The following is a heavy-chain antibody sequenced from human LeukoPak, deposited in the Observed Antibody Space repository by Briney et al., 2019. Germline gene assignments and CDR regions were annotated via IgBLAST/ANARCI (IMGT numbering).Heavy chain of an antibody. J-gene: IGHJ4*02. CDR1: GYTFTGYY. V-gene: IGHV1-2*02. Sequence: ASVKVSCKASGYTFTGYYMHWVRQAPGQGLAWMGWINPNSGGTNYAQKFQGRVTMTRDTSISTAYMELSRLRSDDTAVYYCARGDYYYGSGYRTFDYWGQGTLVTVSS. CDR3: ARGDYYYGSGYRTFDY. D-gene: IGHD3-10*01. CDR2: INPNSGGT.